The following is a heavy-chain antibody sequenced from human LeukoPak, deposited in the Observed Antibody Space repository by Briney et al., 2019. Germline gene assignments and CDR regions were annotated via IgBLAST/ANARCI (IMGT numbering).Heavy chain of an antibody. V-gene: IGHV3-21*01. CDR2: MSSSSTYI. D-gene: IGHD3-10*01. Sequence: NPGGSLRLSCAASGFTFSRNSMNWVRQSPGKGLEWVSSMSSSSTYIYYADSVKGRFTISRDNAKNSLYLQMNSPRAEDTALYYCARETGFGELAGWGQGTLVTVSS. J-gene: IGHJ4*02. CDR1: GFTFSRNS. CDR3: ARETGFGELAG.